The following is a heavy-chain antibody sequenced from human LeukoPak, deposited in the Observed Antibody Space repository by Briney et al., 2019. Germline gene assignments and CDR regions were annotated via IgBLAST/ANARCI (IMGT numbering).Heavy chain of an antibody. V-gene: IGHV3-21*01. J-gene: IGHJ4*02. D-gene: IGHD3-10*01. CDR2: ITSSSSYI. CDR3: ARAMVPGY. CDR1: GFTFSSYN. Sequence: GGSLRLSCAASGFTFSSYNMNWVRQAPGKGLEWVSSITSSSSYIYYADSVKGRFTISRDNAKNTLYLQMNSLRAEDTAVYYCARAMVPGYWGQGTLVTVSS.